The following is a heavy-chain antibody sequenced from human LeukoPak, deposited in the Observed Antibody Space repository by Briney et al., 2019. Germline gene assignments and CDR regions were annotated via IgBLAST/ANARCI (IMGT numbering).Heavy chain of an antibody. D-gene: IGHD3-3*01. CDR3: ARLTRSGTAFDI. J-gene: IGHJ3*02. CDR2: SNPNGGST. V-gene: IGHV1-46*01. CDR1: GYTLTIYY. Sequence: ASVKVSCKASGYTLTIYYIHWVRQAPGQGLEWMGISNPNGGSTSYAQQFQGRVTMTRDTSTSTVYMELTSLRSEDTALYYCARLTRSGTAFDIWGQGTMVTVSS.